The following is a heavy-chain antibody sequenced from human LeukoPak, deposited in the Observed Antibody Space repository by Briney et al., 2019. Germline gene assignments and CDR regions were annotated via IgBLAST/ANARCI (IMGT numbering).Heavy chain of an antibody. CDR2: IYYSRTT. CDR3: ARGENYDILTGYLFDY. D-gene: IGHD3-9*01. Sequence: PSETLSLTCTVSGGSISSGDYFWSWIPQPPGKDLEWIGYIYYSRTTYYNPSLKSRVTISVDTSKNQFSLKLSSVTAAETAVYYCARGENYDILTGYLFDYWGQGTLVTVSS. V-gene: IGHV4-30-4*08. J-gene: IGHJ4*02. CDR1: GGSISSGDYF.